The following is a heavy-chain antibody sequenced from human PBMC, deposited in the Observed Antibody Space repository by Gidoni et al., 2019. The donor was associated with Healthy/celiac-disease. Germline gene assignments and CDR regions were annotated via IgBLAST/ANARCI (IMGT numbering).Heavy chain of an antibody. CDR1: GGSISSSSYY. D-gene: IGHD2-2*01. Sequence: QLQLQESGPGLVKPSETLSLTCTVSGGSISSSSYYWGWIRQPPGKGLEWIGSIYYSGSTSYNPSLKSRVTISVDTSKNQFSLKLSSVTAADTAVYYCARIVVVPAAMPGDYYYGMDVWGQGTTVTVSS. V-gene: IGHV4-39*01. J-gene: IGHJ6*02. CDR2: IYYSGST. CDR3: ARIVVVPAAMPGDYYYGMDV.